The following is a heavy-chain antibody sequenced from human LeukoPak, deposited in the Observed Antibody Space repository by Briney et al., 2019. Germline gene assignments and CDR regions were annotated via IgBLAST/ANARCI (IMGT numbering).Heavy chain of an antibody. Sequence: SETLSLTCTVSGGSISSGGYYWSWIRQHPGKGLEWIGYIYYSGSTYYNPSLKSRVTISVDTSKNQFSLKLSSVTAADTAVYYCARFVARLSGWYKESVNNYFDYWGQGTLVTVSS. CDR1: GGSISSGGYY. D-gene: IGHD6-19*01. CDR2: IYYSGST. J-gene: IGHJ4*02. CDR3: ARFVARLSGWYKESVNNYFDY. V-gene: IGHV4-31*03.